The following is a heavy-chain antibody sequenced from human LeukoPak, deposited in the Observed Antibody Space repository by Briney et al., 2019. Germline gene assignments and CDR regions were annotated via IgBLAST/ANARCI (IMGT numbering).Heavy chain of an antibody. D-gene: IGHD6-6*01. Sequence: SVKVSCKASGGTFSSYAISWVRQAPGQGLEWMGGIIPIFGTANYAQKFQGRVTITTDESTNTAYMELSSLRSEDTAVYYCARGQLGRARDYYYYYMDVWGKGTTVTVSS. CDR2: IIPIFGTA. CDR1: GGTFSSYA. V-gene: IGHV1-69*05. J-gene: IGHJ6*03. CDR3: ARGQLGRARDYYYYYMDV.